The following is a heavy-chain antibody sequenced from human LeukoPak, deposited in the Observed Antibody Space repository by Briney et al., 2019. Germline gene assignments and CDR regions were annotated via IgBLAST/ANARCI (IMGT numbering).Heavy chain of an antibody. Sequence: GGSLRLSCAASGFTLSDHWMQWVRQAPGKGLVSVALIKIDGSTKTLADSVKGRFTISRDNAKNTQYLQMNSLRVDDTAVYYCARDDNYYDGSAYSSGFDYWGQGALVTVSS. CDR2: IKIDGSTK. CDR1: GFTLSDHW. J-gene: IGHJ4*02. V-gene: IGHV3-74*01. CDR3: ARDDNYYDGSAYSSGFDY. D-gene: IGHD3-22*01.